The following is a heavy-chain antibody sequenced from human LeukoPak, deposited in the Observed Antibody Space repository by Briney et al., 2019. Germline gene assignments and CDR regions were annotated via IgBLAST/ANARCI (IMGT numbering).Heavy chain of an antibody. Sequence: PSETLSLTCAVYGGSFSGYYWSWIRQPPGKGLEWIGEINHSGSTNYNPSLKSRVTISVDTSKNQFSPKLSSVTAADTAVYYCARDYGGTFYYYYGMDVWGQGTTVTVSS. D-gene: IGHD4-23*01. CDR2: INHSGST. V-gene: IGHV4-34*01. CDR1: GGSFSGYY. J-gene: IGHJ6*02. CDR3: ARDYGGTFYYYYGMDV.